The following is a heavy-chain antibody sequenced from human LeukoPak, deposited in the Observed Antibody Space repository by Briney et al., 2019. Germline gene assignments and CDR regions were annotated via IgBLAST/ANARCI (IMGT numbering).Heavy chain of an antibody. J-gene: IGHJ4*02. CDR3: VAADLGDH. CDR2: ITVGNGNT. V-gene: IGHV1-3*01. CDR1: GYSFTSYA. Sequence: ASVKVSCKAPGYSFTSYAMHWVRQAPGQRPEWMGWITVGNGNTKYLQKFQGRVTFTRDTSASTAHMELSSLRFEDTAVYYCVAADLGDHWGQGTLVTVSS. D-gene: IGHD6-19*01.